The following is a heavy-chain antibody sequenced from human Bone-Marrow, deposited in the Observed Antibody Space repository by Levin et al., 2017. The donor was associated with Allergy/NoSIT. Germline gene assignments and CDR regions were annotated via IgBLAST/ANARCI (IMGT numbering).Heavy chain of an antibody. CDR2: TYYTGTT. D-gene: IGHD2-21*02. J-gene: IGHJ1*01. Sequence: SETLSLTCTVSGDSISGSRSYWTWIRQRPGKGLEWIGFTYYTGTTYYNPSLKSRLLISVDTSKNQFSLKVQSVTAADTGVYYCATTRSNVVVTDSEYFHDWGQGTLVTVSS. V-gene: IGHV4-31*03. CDR1: GDSISGSRSY. CDR3: ATTRSNVVVTDSEYFHD.